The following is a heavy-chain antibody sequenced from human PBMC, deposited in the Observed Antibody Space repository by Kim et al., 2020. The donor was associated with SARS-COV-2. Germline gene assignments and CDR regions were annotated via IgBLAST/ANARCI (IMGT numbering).Heavy chain of an antibody. D-gene: IGHD4-17*01. CDR3: GRLGGATVGDAFDI. V-gene: IGHV5-10-1*01. J-gene: IGHJ3*02. Sequence: PAFQGHVTISADKSISTAYLQWSSLKASDTAMYYCGRLGGATVGDAFDIWGQGTMVTVSS.